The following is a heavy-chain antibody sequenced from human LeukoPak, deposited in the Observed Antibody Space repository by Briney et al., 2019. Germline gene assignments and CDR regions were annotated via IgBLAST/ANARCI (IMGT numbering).Heavy chain of an antibody. CDR2: ISPYNGYT. J-gene: IGHJ3*02. CDR3: ARWYCSSTSCYAGAFDI. D-gene: IGHD2-2*01. Sequence: ASVKVPCKASGYTFNSYGISWVRQAPGQGLEWMGWISPYNGYTIYAQKLQGRVTMTTDTSTSTAYMELRSLRSDDTAVYYCARWYCSSTSCYAGAFDIWGQGTMVTVSS. V-gene: IGHV1-18*04. CDR1: GYTFNSYG.